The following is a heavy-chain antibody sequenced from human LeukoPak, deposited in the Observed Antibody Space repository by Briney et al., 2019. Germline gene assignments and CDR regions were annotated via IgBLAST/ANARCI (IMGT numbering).Heavy chain of an antibody. D-gene: IGHD2-15*01. V-gene: IGHV4-59*01. CDR3: ARRYCSGGSCYSALDY. CDR2: IYYSGST. J-gene: IGHJ4*02. Sequence: SETLSLTCTVSDGSISSYYWSWIRQPPGKGLEWIGYIYYSGSTNYNPSLKSRVTISVDTSKNQFSLKLSSVTAADTAVYYCARRYCSGGSCYSALDYWGQGTLVTVSS. CDR1: DGSISSYY.